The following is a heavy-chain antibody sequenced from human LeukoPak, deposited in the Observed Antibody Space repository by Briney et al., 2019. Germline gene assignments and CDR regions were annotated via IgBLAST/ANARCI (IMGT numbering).Heavy chain of an antibody. CDR3: ARGSTMVRGVISPYNWFDP. CDR1: GYTFTSYA. V-gene: IGHV1-3*03. CDR2: INAGNGNT. J-gene: IGHJ5*02. D-gene: IGHD3-10*01. Sequence: ASVKVSCKASGYTFTSYAMHWVRQAPGQRLEWMGWINAGNGNTKYSQEFQGRVTITRDTSASTAYMELSSLRSEDMAVYYCARGSTMVRGVISPYNWFDPWGQGTLVTVSS.